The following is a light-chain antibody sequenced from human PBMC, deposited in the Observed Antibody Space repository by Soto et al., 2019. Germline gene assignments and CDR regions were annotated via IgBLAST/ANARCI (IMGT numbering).Light chain of an antibody. CDR2: WAS. V-gene: IGKV4-1*01. CDR3: QQYYSHWT. CDR1: QSVLYSSNNKNY. J-gene: IGKJ1*01. Sequence: DIAMTQSPDSLAVSLGERATINCKSSQSVLYSSNNKNYLAWYQQKPGQPPKLLIYWASTRESGVPDRFSGSGSGTHFTLTISSLQAEDVAVYYCQQYYSHWTFGQGTKVEIK.